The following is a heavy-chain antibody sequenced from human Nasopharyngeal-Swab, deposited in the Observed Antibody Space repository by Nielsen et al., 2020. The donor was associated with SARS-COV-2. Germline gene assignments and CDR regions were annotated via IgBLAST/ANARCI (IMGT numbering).Heavy chain of an antibody. CDR3: ARESVSITTYIDH. Sequence: GESLKISCEATGFTFFSGHWMSWVRQAPGKGLAWVANIKPDGSENNYVDSVKGRFTISRDNARNSLYLQINSLRAEDTAMYYCARESVSITTYIDHWGQGTLVTVSS. V-gene: IGHV3-7*03. CDR2: IKPDGSEN. D-gene: IGHD3-22*01. J-gene: IGHJ4*02. CDR1: GFTFFSGHW.